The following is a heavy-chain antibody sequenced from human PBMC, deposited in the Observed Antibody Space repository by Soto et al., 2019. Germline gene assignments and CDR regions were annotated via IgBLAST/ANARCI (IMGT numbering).Heavy chain of an antibody. D-gene: IGHD6-19*01. CDR3: ARNERPQYSSGWTLDY. J-gene: IGHJ4*02. CDR1: GGTFSSYA. V-gene: IGHV1-69*01. Sequence: QVQLVQSGAEVKKPGSSVKVSCKASGGTFSSYAISWVRQAPGQGLEWMGGIIPVFGTENYAQKFQGRVTITADESTSKAYMELSSLRSEDTAVYYCARNERPQYSSGWTLDYWGQGTLVTVSS. CDR2: IIPVFGTE.